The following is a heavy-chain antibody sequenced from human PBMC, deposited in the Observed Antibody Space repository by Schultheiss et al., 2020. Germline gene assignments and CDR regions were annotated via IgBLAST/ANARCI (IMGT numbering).Heavy chain of an antibody. J-gene: IGHJ6*02. D-gene: IGHD1-26*01. CDR1: GYTFTSYG. V-gene: IGHV1-18*01. Sequence: ISCKASGYTFTSYGISWVRQAPGQGLEWMGWISANNGKTNYVQRLQGRVTMTTDTSTSTAYMELRSLRSDDTAVYYCARDLKWELPADYYYGMDVWGQGTTVTVSS. CDR2: ISANNGKT. CDR3: ARDLKWELPADYYYGMDV.